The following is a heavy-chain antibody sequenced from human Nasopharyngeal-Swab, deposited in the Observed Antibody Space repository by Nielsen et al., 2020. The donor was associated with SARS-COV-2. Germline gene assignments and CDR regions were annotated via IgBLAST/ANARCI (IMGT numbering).Heavy chain of an antibody. D-gene: IGHD1-7*01. Sequence: GESLKISCSASGFTFTNYAMHWVRQAPGKGLEFVSAISSNGGSTYYADSVKGRFTISRDNSKNTLYLQMSNLRTEDTSVYYCVKWSSGTYNWNYGWFDTWGQGTLVTVSS. CDR3: VKWSSGTYNWNYGWFDT. V-gene: IGHV3-64D*09. J-gene: IGHJ5*02. CDR2: ISSNGGST. CDR1: GFTFTNYA.